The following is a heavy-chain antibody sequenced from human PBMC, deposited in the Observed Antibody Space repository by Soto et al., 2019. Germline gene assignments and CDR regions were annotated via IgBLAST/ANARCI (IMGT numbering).Heavy chain of an antibody. J-gene: IGHJ4*02. Sequence: QVQLVESGGGVVQPGRSLRLYCVSSGFTFSSYGMHWVRQAPGKGLEWVALIWYDGSSKSYADSVKGRFTMSRDDSKNTLYLQMSSLGAEDTVVYYCARFDVVVGAYDYWGQGTLVTVSS. V-gene: IGHV3-33*01. CDR2: IWYDGSSK. CDR1: GFTFSSYG. CDR3: ARFDVVVGAYDY. D-gene: IGHD2-15*01.